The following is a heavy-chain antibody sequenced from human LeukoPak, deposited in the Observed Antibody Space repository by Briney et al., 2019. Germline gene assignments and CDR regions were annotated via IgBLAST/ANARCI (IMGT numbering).Heavy chain of an antibody. V-gene: IGHV1-2*02. CDR1: SYSFTRYG. CDR3: ARDEPYSGSSRYWFDP. Sequence: ASVKVSCKASSYSFTRYGISWVRQAPGQGLEWMGWINPNSGGTNYAQKFQGRVTMTRDTSISTAYMELSRLRSDDTAVYYCARDEPYSGSSRYWFDPWGQGTLVTVSS. D-gene: IGHD1-26*01. CDR2: INPNSGGT. J-gene: IGHJ5*02.